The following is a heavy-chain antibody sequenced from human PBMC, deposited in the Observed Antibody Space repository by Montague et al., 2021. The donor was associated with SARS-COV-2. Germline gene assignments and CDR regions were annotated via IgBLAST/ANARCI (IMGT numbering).Heavy chain of an antibody. CDR2: IKNDGSSA. CDR1: GFTFSSYW. Sequence: SLRLSCAASGFTFSSYWMHWVRQAPGKGLEWVSRIKNDGSSASYADSVKGRFTISRDNAKNTLYLQMNNLRAEDTAVYYCARVINMRIIRHAYGMDVWGQGTTVTVSS. D-gene: IGHD2-15*01. CDR3: ARVINMRIIRHAYGMDV. J-gene: IGHJ6*02. V-gene: IGHV3-74*01.